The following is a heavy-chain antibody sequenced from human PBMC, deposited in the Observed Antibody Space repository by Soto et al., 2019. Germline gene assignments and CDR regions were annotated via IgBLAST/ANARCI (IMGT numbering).Heavy chain of an antibody. J-gene: IGHJ6*02. Sequence: PGGSLRLSCAASGLTFSDSAIHWVRQASGKGLKWIGRIRSKTNNYATTYAASVKGRFTISRDDSKNTANLQMNSLKTKDTAVYFCTSSKNELLFYSSNGIDVWGQGTTVTVSS. V-gene: IGHV3-73*01. CDR3: TSSKNELLFYSSNGIDV. CDR1: GLTFSDSA. D-gene: IGHD1-7*01. CDR2: IRSKTNNYAT.